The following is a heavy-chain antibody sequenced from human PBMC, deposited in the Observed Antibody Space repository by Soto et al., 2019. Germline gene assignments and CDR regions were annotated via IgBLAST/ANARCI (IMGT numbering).Heavy chain of an antibody. V-gene: IGHV5-10-1*01. CDR2: IDPSDSYT. Sequence: GESLKSSCKGSGYSFTSYWIDWVRQMPGKGLEWMGRIDPSDSYTNYSPSFQGHVTISADKSISTAYLQWSSLKASDTAMYYCTRTSIQCRGSRYGDVGIVVWGQAITVSVS. CDR3: TRTSIQCRGSRYGDVGIVV. J-gene: IGHJ6*02. CDR1: GYSFTSYW. D-gene: IGHD5-18*01.